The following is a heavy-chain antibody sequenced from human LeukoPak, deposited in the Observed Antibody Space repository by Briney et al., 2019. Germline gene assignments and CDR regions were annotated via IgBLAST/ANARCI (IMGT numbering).Heavy chain of an antibody. CDR3: ATLIYYYDSSGSSFDY. J-gene: IGHJ4*02. CDR1: GYTFTSYY. V-gene: IGHV1-46*01. D-gene: IGHD3-22*01. CDR2: INPSGGST. Sequence: ASVKVSCKASGYTFTSYYMHWVRQAPGKGLEWMGIINPSGGSTSYAQKFQGRVTMTRDTSTSTVYMELSSLRSEDTAVYYCATLIYYYDSSGSSFDYWGQGTLVTVSS.